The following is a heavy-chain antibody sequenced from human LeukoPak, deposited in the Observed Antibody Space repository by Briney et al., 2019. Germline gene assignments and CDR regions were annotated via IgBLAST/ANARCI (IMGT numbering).Heavy chain of an antibody. CDR2: ISTYNRNT. Sequence: GASVKVSCKASGYTFTNYGITWVRQAPGQGLEWMGWISTYNRNTNYAQNLQGRVTMTTDTSTDPVYMELRSLTSHDTAVYYCARGMGSTTFADFDYWGQGTLVTVSS. V-gene: IGHV1-18*01. CDR3: ARGMGSTTFADFDY. J-gene: IGHJ4*02. D-gene: IGHD1-26*01. CDR1: GYTFTNYG.